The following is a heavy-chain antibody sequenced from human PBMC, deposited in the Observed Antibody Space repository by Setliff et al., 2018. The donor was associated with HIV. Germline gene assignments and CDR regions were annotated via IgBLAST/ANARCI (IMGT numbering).Heavy chain of an antibody. CDR3: AREIGFNMLPMSHHYYYLDV. Sequence: GSLRLSCAASGFTFSNYEMNWVRQAPGKGLEWISYISGNGETRYYADSVKGRFTISRDNDGDSLYLHTGSLRGEDTAVYFCAREIGFNMLPMSHHYYYLDVWGRGTTVTVSS. V-gene: IGHV3-48*03. D-gene: IGHD3-16*01. CDR1: GFTFSNYE. J-gene: IGHJ6*03. CDR2: ISGNGETR.